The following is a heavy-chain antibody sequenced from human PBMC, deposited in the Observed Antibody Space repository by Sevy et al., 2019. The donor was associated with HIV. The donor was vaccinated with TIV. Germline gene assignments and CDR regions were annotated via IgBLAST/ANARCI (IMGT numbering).Heavy chain of an antibody. CDR3: ASRIFSYGYWREFDY. D-gene: IGHD5-18*01. CDR1: GGSISSFY. V-gene: IGHV4-59*01. J-gene: IGHJ4*02. CDR2: ISYSGST. Sequence: SETLSLTCTVSGGSISSFYWDWIRQSPGKGLEWIGYISYSGSTNYNPSLKSRVTISVDTSKNQFSLKLSSVTAADTAVYYCASRIFSYGYWREFDYWGQGNLVTVSS.